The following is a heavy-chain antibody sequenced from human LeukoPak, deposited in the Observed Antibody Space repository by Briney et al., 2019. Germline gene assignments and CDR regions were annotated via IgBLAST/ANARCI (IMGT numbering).Heavy chain of an antibody. D-gene: IGHD3-10*01. CDR2: ISGSGGST. V-gene: IGHV3-23*01. Sequence: PGGSLRLSCAASGFTFSSYAMSWVRQAPGKGLEWVSAISGSGGSTYYADSVKGRFTISRDNSKNTLYLQMNSLRAEDTAVYYCAKGRIYYGSGSPDVWGKGTTVTVSS. CDR3: AKGRIYYGSGSPDV. CDR1: GFTFSSYA. J-gene: IGHJ6*04.